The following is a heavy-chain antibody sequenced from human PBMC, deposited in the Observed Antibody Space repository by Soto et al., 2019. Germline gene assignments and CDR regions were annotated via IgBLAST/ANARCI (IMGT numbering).Heavy chain of an antibody. CDR3: ARGDSSGYYILYYYYGMDV. CDR1: GGTFSSYA. V-gene: IGHV1-69*06. Sequence: ASVKVSCKASGGTFSSYAISWVRQAPGQGLEWMGGIIPIFGTANYAQKFQGRVTITADKSTSTAYMELSSLRSEDTAVYYCARGDSSGYYILYYYYGMDVWGQGTTVTAP. J-gene: IGHJ6*02. CDR2: IIPIFGTA. D-gene: IGHD3-22*01.